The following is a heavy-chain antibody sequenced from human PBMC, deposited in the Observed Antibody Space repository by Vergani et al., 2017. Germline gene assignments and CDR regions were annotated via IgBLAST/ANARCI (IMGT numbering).Heavy chain of an antibody. CDR2: IKQDGSEK. V-gene: IGHV3-7*01. Sequence: VQLVESGGGLVQPGGSLRLSCAASGFTFSHYWRTWVRQAPGKGLEWVANIKQDGSEKYYVDSVKGRFTISRDNARNSLYLQMNSLGVEDTAVYYCVRSIDPWGEGTLVTVSS. CDR3: VRSIDP. J-gene: IGHJ5*02. CDR1: GFTFSHYW.